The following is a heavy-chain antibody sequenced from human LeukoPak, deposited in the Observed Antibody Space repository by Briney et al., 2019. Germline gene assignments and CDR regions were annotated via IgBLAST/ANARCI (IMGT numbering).Heavy chain of an antibody. CDR3: ARDKVTPYYYYGMDV. V-gene: IGHV4-59*01. D-gene: IGHD4-23*01. CDR1: GGSIRSYY. J-gene: IGHJ6*02. CDR2: IYYSGST. Sequence: PSETLSLTCTVSGGSIRSYYWSWIRQPPGKGLEWIGYIYYSGSTNYNPSLKSRVTISVDTSKNQFSLKLSSVTAADTAVYYCARDKVTPYYYYGMDVWGQGTTVTVSS.